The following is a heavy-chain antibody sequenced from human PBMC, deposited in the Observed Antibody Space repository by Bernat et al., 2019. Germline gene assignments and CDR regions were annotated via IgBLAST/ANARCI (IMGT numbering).Heavy chain of an antibody. D-gene: IGHD1-26*01. Sequence: QVQLVQSGAEVQKPGSSVKVSCKASGGTFSSYAISWVRQAPGQGLEWMGGIIPIFGTANYAQKFQGRVTITADKSTSTAYMELSSLRSEDTAVYYCARVGVRGMGATLGAFDIWGQWTLVTVSS. J-gene: IGHJ3*02. V-gene: IGHV1-69*06. CDR2: IIPIFGTA. CDR3: ARVGVRGMGATLGAFDI. CDR1: GGTFSSYA.